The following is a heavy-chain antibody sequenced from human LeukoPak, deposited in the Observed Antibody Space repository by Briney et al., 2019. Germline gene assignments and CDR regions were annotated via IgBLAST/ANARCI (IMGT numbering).Heavy chain of an antibody. CDR3: ARHWLPVYYYFDY. V-gene: IGHV4-34*01. CDR2: INHSGST. Sequence: SETLSLTCAVYGGSFSGYYWSWIRQPPGKGLEWIGEINHSGSTNYNPSLKSRVTISVDTSKNQFSLKLSSVTAADTAVYYCARHWLPVYYYFDYWGQGTLVTVSS. CDR1: GGSFSGYY. D-gene: IGHD5-12*01. J-gene: IGHJ4*02.